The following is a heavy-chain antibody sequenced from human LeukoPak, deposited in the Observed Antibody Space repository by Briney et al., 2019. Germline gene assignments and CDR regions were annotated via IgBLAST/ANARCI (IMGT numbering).Heavy chain of an antibody. V-gene: IGHV4-59*01. CDR3: ARGYGDYALYYFDY. CDR2: IYCSGST. CDR1: GGSISSYY. J-gene: IGHJ4*02. D-gene: IGHD4-17*01. Sequence: SETLSLTCTVSGGSISSYYWSWIRQPPGKGLEWIGYIYCSGSTNYNPSLKSRVTISVDTSKNQFSLKLSSVTAADTAVYYCARGYGDYALYYFDYWGQGTLVTVSS.